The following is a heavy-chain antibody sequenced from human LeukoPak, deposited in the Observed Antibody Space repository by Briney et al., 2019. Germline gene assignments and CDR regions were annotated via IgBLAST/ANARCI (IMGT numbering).Heavy chain of an antibody. CDR1: RFTFSTFG. CDR3: VRVLTVTFDS. CDR2: VWSDGNGK. J-gene: IGHJ4*02. Sequence: GGSLRLSCAASRFTFSTFGMHWVRQAPGKGLEWVAVVWSDGNGKFHADSVKGRFTISRDNSKNTLYLQMNNLRAEDTAVYYCVRVLTVTFDSWGQGTLVTVSS. D-gene: IGHD4-17*01. V-gene: IGHV3-33*01.